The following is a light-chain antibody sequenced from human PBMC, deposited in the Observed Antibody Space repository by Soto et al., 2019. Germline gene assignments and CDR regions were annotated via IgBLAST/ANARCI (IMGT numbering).Light chain of an antibody. CDR2: GAS. Sequence: EIVLTQSPGTLSLSPGERATLPCRASQSVGSYLAWYQQRPGQAPRLLISGASTRAPGIPDRFSGSGSGTDFTLTISRLEPEDFAVYYCQQYGSSPYTFGQGTNLEIK. CDR3: QQYGSSPYT. J-gene: IGKJ2*01. CDR1: QSVGSY. V-gene: IGKV3-20*01.